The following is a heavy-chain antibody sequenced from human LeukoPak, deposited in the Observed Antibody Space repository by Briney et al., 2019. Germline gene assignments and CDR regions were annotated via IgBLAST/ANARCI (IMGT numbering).Heavy chain of an antibody. V-gene: IGHV4-59*11. CDR1: GGSIINHY. CDR3: ARGVVPAGTYYYYYMDV. CDR2: IYYSGST. D-gene: IGHD2-2*01. Sequence: SETLSLTCTVSGGSIINHYWNWIRQPPGKGLEWIGYIYYSGSTNYNPSLKSRVTISVDTSKNQFSLKLSSVTAADTAVYYCARGVVPAGTYYYYYMDVWGKGTTVTVSS. J-gene: IGHJ6*03.